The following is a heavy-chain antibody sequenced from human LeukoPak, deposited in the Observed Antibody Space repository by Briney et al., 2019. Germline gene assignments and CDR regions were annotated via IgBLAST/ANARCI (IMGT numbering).Heavy chain of an antibody. CDR2: ITPNSGGT. CDR3: AAWGGQWLIRGDDVFDV. V-gene: IGHV1-2*02. J-gene: IGHJ3*01. Sequence: ASVKVSCKASGYTFTDYYMHWVRQAPGQGLEWMGWITPNSGGTNYAQRFQGRVTLTRDTSISTAYMVVTRLTSDDTAMYYCAAWGGQWLIRGDDVFDVWGQGTMVTVSS. D-gene: IGHD6-19*01. CDR1: GYTFTDYY.